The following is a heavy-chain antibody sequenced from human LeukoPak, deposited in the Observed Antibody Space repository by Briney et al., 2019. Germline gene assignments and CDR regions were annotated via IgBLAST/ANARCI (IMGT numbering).Heavy chain of an antibody. CDR3: AGVVYYDSSGYYV. D-gene: IGHD3-22*01. Sequence: GGSLRLSCAASGFTFSSYSMNWVRQAPGKGLEWVSSISSSSSYIYYADSVKGRFTISRDNAKNSPYLQMNSLRAEDTAVYYCAGVVYYDSSGYYVWGQGTLVTVSS. V-gene: IGHV3-21*01. CDR1: GFTFSSYS. J-gene: IGHJ4*02. CDR2: ISSSSSYI.